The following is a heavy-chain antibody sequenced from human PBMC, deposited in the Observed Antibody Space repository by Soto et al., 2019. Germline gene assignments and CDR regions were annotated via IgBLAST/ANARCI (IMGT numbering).Heavy chain of an antibody. CDR2: IIPIFGTA. V-gene: IGHV1-69*13. CDR3: ARDLKRYSSSPIGRLDKNYYYYYGMDV. J-gene: IGHJ6*02. CDR1: GGTFSSYA. Sequence: SVKVSCKXSGGTFSSYAISWVRQAPGQGLEWMGGIIPIFGTANYAQKFQGRVTITADESTSTAYMELSSLRSEDTAVYYCARDLKRYSSSPIGRLDKNYYYYYGMDVWGQGTTVTVSS. D-gene: IGHD6-6*01.